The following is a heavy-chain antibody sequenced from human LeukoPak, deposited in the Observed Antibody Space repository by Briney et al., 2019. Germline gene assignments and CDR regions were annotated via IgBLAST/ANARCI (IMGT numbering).Heavy chain of an antibody. Sequence: PSEXLSLTCXVSGVSISNYYXSWIRQPPGKGLEWIGYIYKSGRTSYNPYFKGRVSISADMPRNQVSLRLTSVTAADTAVYYCARGYFYWGQGVLSPSPQ. CDR3: ARGYFY. CDR2: IYKSGRT. J-gene: IGHJ4*02. V-gene: IGHV4-4*08. CDR1: GVSISNYY. D-gene: IGHD3-9*01.